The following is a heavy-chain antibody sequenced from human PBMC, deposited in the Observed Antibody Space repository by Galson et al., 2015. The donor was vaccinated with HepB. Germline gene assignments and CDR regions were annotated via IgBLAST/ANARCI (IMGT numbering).Heavy chain of an antibody. Sequence: SPRLSGADSGFSLGSYDMSWAHQGPGKGLAGGSAIGGSGGRRCYADSVKGRFTITRDNSKNTLYLQMNSLRAEDTAVYYCAKDHRSLWYSSSTGRYFDYWGQGTLVTVSS. V-gene: IGHV3-23*01. J-gene: IGHJ4*02. CDR3: AKDHRSLWYSSSTGRYFDY. CDR2: IGGSGGRR. D-gene: IGHD6-13*01. CDR1: GFSLGSYD.